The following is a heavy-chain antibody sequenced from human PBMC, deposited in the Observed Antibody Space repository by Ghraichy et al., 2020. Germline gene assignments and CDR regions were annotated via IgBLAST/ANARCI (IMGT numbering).Heavy chain of an antibody. Sequence: GGSLRLSCAASGFTVSGNFMNWVRQAPGKGLEWVSIIHTGGSTFHADSVKGRFTMSRDTSKNTVYLQMNGLRVEDTAVYYCARGPNCDSWGQGTLVTV. V-gene: IGHV3-53*01. CDR1: GFTVSGNF. D-gene: IGHD5-24*01. J-gene: IGHJ5*01. CDR2: IHTGGST. CDR3: ARGPNCDS.